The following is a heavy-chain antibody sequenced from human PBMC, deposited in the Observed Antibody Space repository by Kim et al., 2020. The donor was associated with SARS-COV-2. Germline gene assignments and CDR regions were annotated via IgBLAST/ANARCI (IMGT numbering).Heavy chain of an antibody. D-gene: IGHD6-13*01. Sequence: GYAEPVKVRFTISRDNAKISLYLQINNLRAEDTAFYYCIAGNSFVFFCDYWGQGSLVTVSS. V-gene: IGHV3-9*01. CDR3: IAGNSFVFFCDY. J-gene: IGHJ4*02.